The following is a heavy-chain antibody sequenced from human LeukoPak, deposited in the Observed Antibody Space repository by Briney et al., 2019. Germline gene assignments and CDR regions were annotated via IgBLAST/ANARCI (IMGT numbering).Heavy chain of an antibody. Sequence: SETLSLTCTVSGGSISSYYWSWIRQPPGKGLEWIGEINHSGSTNYNPSLKSRVTISVDTSKNQFSLKLSSVTAADTAVYYCARARGRGYSRGYFDYWGQGTLVTVSS. CDR1: GGSISSYY. J-gene: IGHJ4*02. CDR2: INHSGST. CDR3: ARARGRGYSRGYFDY. D-gene: IGHD5-18*01. V-gene: IGHV4-34*01.